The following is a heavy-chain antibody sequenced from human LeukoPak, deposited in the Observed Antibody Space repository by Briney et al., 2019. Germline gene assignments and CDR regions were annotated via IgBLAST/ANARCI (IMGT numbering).Heavy chain of an antibody. CDR2: INWDGGST. CDR3: ATYSSLNRREFQF. J-gene: IGHJ1*01. CDR1: GFTFDDHG. V-gene: IGHV3-20*04. D-gene: IGHD3-22*01. Sequence: GGSLRLSCAASGFTFDDHGMSWVRQVPGKGLEWVSGINWDGGSTGYADSVKGRLTISRDNAKNSLYLQMNSLRAEDTAVYYCATYSSLNRREFQFWGQGTLLTVSS.